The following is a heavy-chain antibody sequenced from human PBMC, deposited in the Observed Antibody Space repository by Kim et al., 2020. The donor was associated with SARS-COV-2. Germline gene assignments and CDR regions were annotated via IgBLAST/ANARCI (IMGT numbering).Heavy chain of an antibody. V-gene: IGHV4-34*01. CDR1: GGSFSGYY. Sequence: SETLSLTCAVYGGSFSGYYWSWIRQPPGKGLEWIGEINHSGSTNYNPSLKSRVTISVDTSKNQFSLKLSSVTAADTAVYYCARFAFIAVAGFDYWGQGTL. D-gene: IGHD6-19*01. CDR3: ARFAFIAVAGFDY. J-gene: IGHJ4*02. CDR2: INHSGST.